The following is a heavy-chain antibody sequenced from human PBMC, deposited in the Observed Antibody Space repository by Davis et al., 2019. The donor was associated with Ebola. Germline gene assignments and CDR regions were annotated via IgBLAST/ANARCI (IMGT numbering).Heavy chain of an antibody. CDR3: ARAGVVVPAATYFDY. CDR1: GFTFSDYY. Sequence: GESLKISCAASGFTFSDYYMSWIRQAPGKGLEWVSYISSSSSYTNYADSVKGRFTISRDNAKNSLYLQMNSLRAEDTAVYYCARAGVVVPAATYFDYWGQGTLVTVSS. CDR2: ISSSSSYT. V-gene: IGHV3-11*06. J-gene: IGHJ4*02. D-gene: IGHD2-2*01.